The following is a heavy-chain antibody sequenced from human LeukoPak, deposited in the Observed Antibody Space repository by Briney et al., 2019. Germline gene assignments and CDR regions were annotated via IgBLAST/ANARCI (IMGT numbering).Heavy chain of an antibody. CDR1: GYTFTSYY. D-gene: IGHD1-26*01. J-gene: IGHJ4*02. V-gene: IGHV1-46*01. Sequence: ASVKVSCKASGYTFTSYYMHWVRQAPGQGLEWMGIINPSGGSTSYAQKLQGRVTMTTDTSTSTAYMELRSLTSDDTAMYYCARGGGRDSGRENDYWGQGTLVTVSS. CDR3: ARGGGRDSGRENDY. CDR2: INPSGGST.